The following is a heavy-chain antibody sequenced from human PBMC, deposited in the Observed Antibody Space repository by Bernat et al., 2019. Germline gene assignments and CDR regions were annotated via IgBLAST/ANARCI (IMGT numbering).Heavy chain of an antibody. Sequence: QVQLQESGPGLVKPSETLSLTCTVSGGSISSYYWSWIRQPPGKGLEWIGYIYYSGSTNYNPSLKSRVTISVDTSKNQFSLKLSSVTAADTAVYYCARRKGRGWGGRVYFDYWGQGTLVTVSS. D-gene: IGHD6-19*01. J-gene: IGHJ4*02. V-gene: IGHV4-59*08. CDR2: IYYSGST. CDR3: ARRKGRGWGGRVYFDY. CDR1: GGSISSYY.